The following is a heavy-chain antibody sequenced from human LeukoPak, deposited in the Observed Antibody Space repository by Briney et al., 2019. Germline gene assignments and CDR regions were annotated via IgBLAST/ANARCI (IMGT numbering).Heavy chain of an antibody. CDR2: ISYDGSNK. J-gene: IGHJ4*02. Sequence: GGSLRLSCAASGFTFSSYGMHWVREAPGKGLEWVAFISYDGSNKYYADSVKGRFTISRDNSKNTLYLQMNSLRAEETAVYYCAKDLERDIVVVTASAVEYWGQGTLVTVSS. CDR3: AKDLERDIVVVTASAVEY. V-gene: IGHV3-30*18. D-gene: IGHD2-21*02. CDR1: GFTFSSYG.